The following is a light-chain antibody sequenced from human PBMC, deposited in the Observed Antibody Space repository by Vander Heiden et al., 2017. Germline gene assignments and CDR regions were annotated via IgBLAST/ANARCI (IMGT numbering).Light chain of an antibody. CDR3: SSYTSSSTWV. Sequence: QSALTQPASVSGSPGQSIPISCTGTRSDVGGYNYVSWYHQHPGKSPKLMIYDVSNRPSGVSNRFSGSKSGNTASLTISGLQAEDAADYYCSSYTSSSTWVFGGGTKLTVL. V-gene: IGLV2-14*01. CDR1: RSDVGGYNY. CDR2: DVS. J-gene: IGLJ3*02.